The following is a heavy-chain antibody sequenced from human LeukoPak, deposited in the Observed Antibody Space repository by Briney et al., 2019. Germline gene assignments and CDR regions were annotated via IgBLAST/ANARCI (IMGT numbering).Heavy chain of an antibody. J-gene: IGHJ6*03. CDR2: MNPNSGNT. D-gene: IGHD6-6*01. CDR3: ARADGRSSIDYYHLDV. Sequence: SVNVSCKPSGYTFTIYNLNWLRQATGQGLEWMGWMNPNSGNTGYAQKFQGRGTITRNTSINTAYMELSSLRSEDTAIYYCARADGRSSIDYYHLDVWGKGTTVTVSS. CDR1: GYTFTIYN. V-gene: IGHV1-8*03.